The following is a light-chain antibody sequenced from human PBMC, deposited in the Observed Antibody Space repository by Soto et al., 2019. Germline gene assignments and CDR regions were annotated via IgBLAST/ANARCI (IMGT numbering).Light chain of an antibody. CDR3: QQYFSTPYT. Sequence: GASHYKNCKSSQSVLYSSNNKNYLAWYQQKPGQPPKLLIYWASTRESGVPDRFSGSWSGADFTLTISSLQAEEVTGYYCQQYFSTPYTFGQGTKVDIK. CDR2: WAS. CDR1: QSVLYSSNNKNY. J-gene: IGKJ1*01. V-gene: IGKV4-1*01.